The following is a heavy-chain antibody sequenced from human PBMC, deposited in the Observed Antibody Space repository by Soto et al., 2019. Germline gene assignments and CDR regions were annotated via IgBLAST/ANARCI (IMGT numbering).Heavy chain of an antibody. CDR2: IKQDGSEK. CDR3: GREFRMDV. V-gene: IGHV3-7*01. J-gene: IGHJ6*04. CDR1: GFSFSSYW. Sequence: GGSLRLSGAASGFSFSSYWMSWVRQAPGKGLEWVANIKQDGSEKYYVDSVKVRFTISRDNAKNSLYLQMNSLRAEDTAVYYCGREFRMDVCGKRTTGTGSS.